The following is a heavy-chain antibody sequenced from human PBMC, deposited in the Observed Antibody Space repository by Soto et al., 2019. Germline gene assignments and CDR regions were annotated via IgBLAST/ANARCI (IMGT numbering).Heavy chain of an antibody. V-gene: IGHV4-59*08. CDR2: IYYSGST. CDR1: GGSISSYY. J-gene: IGHJ5*02. D-gene: IGHD3-3*01. CDR3: ARGTFGVVSSYWFDP. Sequence: SETLSLTCTVSGGSISSYYWSWIRQPPGKGLEWIGYIYYSGSTNYNPSLKSRVTISVDTSKNQFSLKLSSVTAADTAVYYCARGTFGVVSSYWFDPWGQGTLVTVS.